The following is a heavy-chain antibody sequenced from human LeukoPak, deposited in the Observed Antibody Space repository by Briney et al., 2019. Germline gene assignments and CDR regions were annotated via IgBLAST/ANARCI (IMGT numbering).Heavy chain of an antibody. CDR3: AREGGYYYGSGNDGAFDI. CDR1: GGSISSSNW. D-gene: IGHD3-10*01. Sequence: PSETLSLTCAVSGGSISSSNWWSWIRQPPGKGLEWIGEIYHSGSTNYNPSLKSRVTISVDKSKTQFSLKLSSVTAADTAVYYCAREGGYYYGSGNDGAFDIWGQGTMVTVSS. CDR2: IYHSGST. J-gene: IGHJ3*02. V-gene: IGHV4-4*02.